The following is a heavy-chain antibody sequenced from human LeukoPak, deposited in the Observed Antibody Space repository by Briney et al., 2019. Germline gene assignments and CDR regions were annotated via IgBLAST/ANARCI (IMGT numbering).Heavy chain of an antibody. CDR2: IYPGDSDT. V-gene: IGHV5-51*01. CDR3: VRHYLDKSGSYSHFDY. D-gene: IGHD1-26*01. Sequence: GESLKISCKGSGYSFTSYWIGWVRQMPGKGLEWMGIIYPGDSDTRYSPSFQGQVTISADKSISTAYLQWSSLKTSDTAMYYCVRHYLDKSGSYSHFDYWGQGTLVTVSS. J-gene: IGHJ4*02. CDR1: GYSFTSYW.